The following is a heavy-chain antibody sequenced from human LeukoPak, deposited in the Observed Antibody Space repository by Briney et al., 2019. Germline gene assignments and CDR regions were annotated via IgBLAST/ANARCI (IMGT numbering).Heavy chain of an antibody. D-gene: IGHD6-6*01. CDR2: ISYDGSNK. CDR3: ARAHSSSSLASFDY. V-gene: IGHV3-30-3*01. CDR1: GFTFSSYA. J-gene: IGHJ4*02. Sequence: GGSLRLSCAASGFTFSSYAMHWVRQAPGKGLEWVAVISYDGSNKYYADSVKGRFTISRDNSKNTLYLQMNSLRAEDTAVYCCARAHSSSSLASFDYWGQGTLVTVSS.